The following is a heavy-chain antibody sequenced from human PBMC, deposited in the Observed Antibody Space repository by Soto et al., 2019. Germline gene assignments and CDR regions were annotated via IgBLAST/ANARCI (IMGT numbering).Heavy chain of an antibody. J-gene: IGHJ6*03. CDR3: ARVAWVSSAPRPVYYYYYMDV. V-gene: IGHV4-59*01. CDR2: IYYSGST. CDR1: GGSISSYY. D-gene: IGHD6-25*01. Sequence: SETLCLTCTVSGGSISSYYWSWIRQPPGKELEWIGYIYYSGSTNYNPSLKSRVTISVDTSKNQFSLKLSSVTAADTAVYYCARVAWVSSAPRPVYYYYYMDVWGKESTVTV.